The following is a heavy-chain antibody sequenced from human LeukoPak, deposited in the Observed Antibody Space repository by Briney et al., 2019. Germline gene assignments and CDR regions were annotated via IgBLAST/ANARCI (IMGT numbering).Heavy chain of an antibody. Sequence: SGTLSLTCTVSGGSVTSADYYWSWIRQPPGKGLEWIGYIHNSGNTYYKSSLKSRIAISTDTSKNMISLRLSSVTAADTAVYYCARGRNFLVDVWGQGTTVTVSS. CDR1: GGSVTSADYY. V-gene: IGHV4-30-4*01. D-gene: IGHD1-14*01. J-gene: IGHJ6*02. CDR2: IHNSGNT. CDR3: ARGRNFLVDV.